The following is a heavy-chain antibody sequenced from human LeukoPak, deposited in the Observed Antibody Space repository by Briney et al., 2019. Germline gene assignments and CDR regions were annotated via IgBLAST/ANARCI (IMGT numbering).Heavy chain of an antibody. Sequence: PGGSLRLSCAASGFTFDDYGMSGVPQAPGKGLEWVSGINWNGGSTGYAASVKGRFTISRDNAKNSLYLKMNSLRAEDTALYYCARDMTTVTAYFDYWGQGTLVTVSS. CDR3: ARDMTTVTAYFDY. J-gene: IGHJ4*02. CDR2: INWNGGST. D-gene: IGHD4-17*01. CDR1: GFTFDDYG. V-gene: IGHV3-20*04.